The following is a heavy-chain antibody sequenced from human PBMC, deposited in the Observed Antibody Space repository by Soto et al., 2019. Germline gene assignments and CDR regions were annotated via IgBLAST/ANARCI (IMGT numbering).Heavy chain of an antibody. Sequence: QVQLVESGGGVVQPGRSLRLSCAASGFTFSSYGMHWVRQAPGKGLEWVAVISYDGTNNYYTESVKGRFTISRDNSKNPPFLQMNSLRAEDTAVYFCAKGDCSGGSCYFSAFDIWGQGTMVTVSS. CDR2: ISYDGTNN. CDR3: AKGDCSGGSCYFSAFDI. V-gene: IGHV3-30*18. CDR1: GFTFSSYG. D-gene: IGHD2-15*01. J-gene: IGHJ3*02.